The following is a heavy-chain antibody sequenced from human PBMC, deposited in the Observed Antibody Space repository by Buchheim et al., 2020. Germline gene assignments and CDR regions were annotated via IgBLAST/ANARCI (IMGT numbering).Heavy chain of an antibody. J-gene: IGHJ4*02. D-gene: IGHD3-3*01. CDR1: GFTFSSYG. V-gene: IGHV3-30*18. Sequence: QVQLVESGGGVVQPGRSLRLSCAASGFTFSSYGMHWVRQAPGKGLEWVAVISYDGSNKYYEDSVKGRLIISRDNSKNTLYLQMNSLRAEDTAVYYCAKGPTVLELDYWGQGTL. CDR3: AKGPTVLELDY. CDR2: ISYDGSNK.